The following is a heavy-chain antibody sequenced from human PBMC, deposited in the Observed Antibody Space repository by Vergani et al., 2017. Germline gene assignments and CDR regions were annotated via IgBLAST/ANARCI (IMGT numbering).Heavy chain of an antibody. CDR1: GFTFSNAW. Sequence: EVQLVESGGGLVKPGGSLRLSCAASGFTFSNAWMSWVRQAPGKGLEWVGRIKSKTDGGTTDYAAPVKGRFTISRDDSKNTLYLQMNSLKTEDTAVYYCTTDEQWLVRAGDDAFDIWGQGTMVTVSS. V-gene: IGHV3-15*01. J-gene: IGHJ3*02. CDR3: TTDEQWLVRAGDDAFDI. CDR2: IKSKTDGGTT. D-gene: IGHD6-19*01.